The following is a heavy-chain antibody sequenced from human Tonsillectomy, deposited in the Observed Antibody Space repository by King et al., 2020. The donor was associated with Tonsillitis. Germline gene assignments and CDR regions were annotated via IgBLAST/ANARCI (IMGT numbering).Heavy chain of an antibody. CDR3: ARVRGPAVVPAAAPSYYSYYYMDV. CDR2: INHSGST. D-gene: IGHD2-2*01. V-gene: IGHV4-34*01. CDR1: GGSFSGYY. Sequence: VQLQQWGAGLLKPSETLSLTCAVYGGSFSGYYWSWIRQPPGKGLEWIGEINHSGSTNYNPSLKSRVTISVDTSKNQFSLKLSSVTAADTAVYYCARVRGPAVVPAAAPSYYSYYYMDVWGKGTTVTVSS. J-gene: IGHJ6*03.